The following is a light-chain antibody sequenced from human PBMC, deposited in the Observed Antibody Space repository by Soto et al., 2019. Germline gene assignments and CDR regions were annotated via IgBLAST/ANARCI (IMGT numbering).Light chain of an antibody. CDR1: QSVSNY. CDR2: DAS. Sequence: EIVLTQSPATLSLSPGERATVSCRASQSVSNYLGWYQQKPGQAPRLPIYDASNRATGIPARFSGSGSGTDFTLTISSLEPEEFAVYYCQHGGTFGQGTRLEIK. J-gene: IGKJ5*01. V-gene: IGKV3-11*01. CDR3: QHGGT.